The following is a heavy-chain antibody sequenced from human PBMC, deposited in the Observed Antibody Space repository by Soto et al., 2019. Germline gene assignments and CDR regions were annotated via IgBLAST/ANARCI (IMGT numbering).Heavy chain of an antibody. V-gene: IGHV5-51*01. CDR3: ARSRRGAYSSGWYSPSGYYNYGIDV. D-gene: IGHD6-19*01. CDR1: GYSFTTCW. CDR2: IYPGDSDT. Sequence: GESLKISCKASGYSFTTCWIGWVRQMPGKGLEWMEIIYPGDSDTKYSPSLQGQVTISADTSISTAYLQWTSLKASDTAMYYCARSRRGAYSSGWYSPSGYYNYGIDVWGQGTKVTVSS. J-gene: IGHJ6*02.